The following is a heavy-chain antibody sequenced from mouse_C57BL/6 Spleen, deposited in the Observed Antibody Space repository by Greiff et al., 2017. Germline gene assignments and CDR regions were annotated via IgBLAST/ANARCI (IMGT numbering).Heavy chain of an antibody. CDR3: ARFRSWKGDYFDY. CDR1: GYTFTDYN. CDR2: INPNNGGT. V-gene: IGHV1-22*01. Sequence: VQLQQSGPELVQPGASVKMSCKASGYTFTDYNMHWVKQSHGKSLEWIGYINPNNGGTSYNQKFKGKATLTVNKPSSTAYMELRSLTSEDSAVYYCARFRSWKGDYFDYWGQGTTLTVSS. J-gene: IGHJ2*01.